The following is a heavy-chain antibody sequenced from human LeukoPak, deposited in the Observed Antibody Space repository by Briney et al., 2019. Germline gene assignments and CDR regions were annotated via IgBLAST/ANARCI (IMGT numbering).Heavy chain of an antibody. J-gene: IGHJ6*02. Sequence: PGGSLRLSCAASGFTFSSYGMHWVRQAPGKGLEWVAVIWYDGSNKDYADSVKGRFTISRDNSKNTLYLQMNSLRAEDTAVYYCARDSSSSWYGYYYGMDVWGQGTTVTVSS. CDR1: GFTFSSYG. CDR2: IWYDGSNK. V-gene: IGHV3-33*01. CDR3: ARDSSSSWYGYYYGMDV. D-gene: IGHD6-13*01.